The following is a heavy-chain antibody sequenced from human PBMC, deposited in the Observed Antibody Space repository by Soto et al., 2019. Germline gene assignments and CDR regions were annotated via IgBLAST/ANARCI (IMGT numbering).Heavy chain of an antibody. D-gene: IGHD5-12*01. Sequence: EVQLLESGGGLVQPGGSLRLSCAASGFTFSSYAMSWVRQAPGKGLEWVSAISGSGGSTYYADSVKGRFTISRDNSKTTLYLQKNSLRAEDTAVYYCANAQYSGYGPYFDYWGQGPLVTVSS. CDR3: ANAQYSGYGPYFDY. CDR2: ISGSGGST. V-gene: IGHV3-23*01. CDR1: GFTFSSYA. J-gene: IGHJ4*02.